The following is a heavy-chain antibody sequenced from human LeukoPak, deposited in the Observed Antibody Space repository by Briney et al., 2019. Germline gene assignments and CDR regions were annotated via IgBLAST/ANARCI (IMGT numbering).Heavy chain of an antibody. CDR2: IYYTGST. CDR3: ARDFFSESNDAFDI. D-gene: IGHD2/OR15-2a*01. CDR1: GGSISSYY. J-gene: IGHJ3*02. V-gene: IGHV4-59*01. Sequence: PSETLSLTCTVSGGSISSYYWGWIRQPPGKGLEWIGCIYYTGSTYYNPSLKSRVTISVDTSKNQFSLKLSSVTAADTAVYYCARDFFSESNDAFDIWGQGTMVTVSS.